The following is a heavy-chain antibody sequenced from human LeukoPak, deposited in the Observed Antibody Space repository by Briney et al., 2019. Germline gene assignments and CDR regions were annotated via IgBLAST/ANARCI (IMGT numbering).Heavy chain of an antibody. CDR2: INPNSGGT. Sequence: GASVKVSCKASGYTFTGYYMHWVRQAPGQGLERMGWINPNSGGTNYAQKFQGRVTMTRDTSISTAYMELSRLRSDDTAVYYCAKGYDSSGYQPDDAFDIWGQGTMVTVSS. CDR1: GYTFTGYY. CDR3: AKGYDSSGYQPDDAFDI. J-gene: IGHJ3*02. D-gene: IGHD3-22*01. V-gene: IGHV1-2*02.